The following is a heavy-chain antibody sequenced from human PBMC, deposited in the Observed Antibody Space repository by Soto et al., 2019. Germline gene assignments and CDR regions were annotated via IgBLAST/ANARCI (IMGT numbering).Heavy chain of an antibody. V-gene: IGHV4-34*01. CDR2: INHSGST. CDR1: GGSFSGYY. J-gene: IGHJ5*02. D-gene: IGHD3-3*01. Sequence: SETLSLTCAVYGGSFSGYYWSWIRQPPGKGLEWIGEINHSGSTNYNPSLKSRVTISVDTSKNQFSLKLSSVTAADTAVYYCARSGRITIFGVVNRFDPWGQGTPVTVSS. CDR3: ARSGRITIFGVVNRFDP.